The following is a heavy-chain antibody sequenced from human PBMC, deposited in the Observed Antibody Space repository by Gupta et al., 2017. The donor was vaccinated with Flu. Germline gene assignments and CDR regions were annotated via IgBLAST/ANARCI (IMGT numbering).Heavy chain of an antibody. Sequence: RQAPGKGLEWVSSIDGTARFIYDADSVKGRFTISRDNAKNSLYLQMNSLRAEDTAVYYCARGAFYTRQGFDYWGQGTLVTVSS. D-gene: IGHD3-3*01. V-gene: IGHV3-21*01. CDR3: ARGAFYTRQGFDY. J-gene: IGHJ4*02. CDR2: IDGTARFI.